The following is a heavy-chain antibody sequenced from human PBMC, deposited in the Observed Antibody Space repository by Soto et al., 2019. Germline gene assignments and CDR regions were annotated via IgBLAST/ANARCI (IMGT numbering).Heavy chain of an antibody. CDR1: RFTFSSYS. CDR3: AKRALSYAGAFDN. V-gene: IGHV3-23*01. J-gene: IGHJ4*02. CDR2: ISGRDDST. Sequence: EVQLSESGGGLVQPGGSLRLSCAASRFTFSSYSMGWVRQAPGKGLEWVSAISGRDDSTYHADSVRGRFTISRDNSKNTLYLQMSSLRAEDTAIYYCAKRALSYAGAFDNWGQGTLVTVSS. D-gene: IGHD2-8*02.